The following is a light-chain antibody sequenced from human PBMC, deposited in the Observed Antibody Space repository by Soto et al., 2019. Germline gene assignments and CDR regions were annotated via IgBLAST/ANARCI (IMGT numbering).Light chain of an antibody. CDR2: EAS. V-gene: IGKV1-39*01. J-gene: IGKJ2*03. CDR1: QTVNAY. Sequence: DIQMTQSPSSQTASVGDRVTITCRASQTVNAYLNWYQQKSGTAPKIVIYEASTLQPGVPSRFSGSGFGTDFTLTISSLQPEDFATYFCQQSYRMPDSFGQGTKLE. CDR3: QQSYRMPDS.